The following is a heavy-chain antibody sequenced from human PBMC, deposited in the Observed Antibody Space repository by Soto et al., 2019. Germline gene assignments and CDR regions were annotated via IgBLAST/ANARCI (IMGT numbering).Heavy chain of an antibody. CDR1: GYSISSGYY. Sequence: SETLSLTCAVSGYSISSGYYWGWIRQPPGQGLEWIGSIYHSGSTYYNPSLKSRVTISVDTSKNQFSLKLSSVTAADTAVYYCARDPSEYYYDSSGYYYTAFDIWGQGTMVT. D-gene: IGHD3-22*01. CDR3: ARDPSEYYYDSSGYYYTAFDI. J-gene: IGHJ3*02. CDR2: IYHSGST. V-gene: IGHV4-38-2*02.